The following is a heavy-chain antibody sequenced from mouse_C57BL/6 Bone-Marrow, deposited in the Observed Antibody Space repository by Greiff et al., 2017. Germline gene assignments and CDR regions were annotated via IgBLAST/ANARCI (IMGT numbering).Heavy chain of an antibody. CDR3: ARRGWYRFAY. Sequence: VQLVESGAELARPGASVKLSCKASGYTFTSYGISWVKQRTGQGLEWIGEIYPRSGNTYYNEKFKGKATLTADKSSSTAYMELRSLTSEDSAVYFCARRGWYRFAYWGQGTLVTVSA. V-gene: IGHV1-81*01. J-gene: IGHJ3*01. CDR2: IYPRSGNT. D-gene: IGHD1-1*02. CDR1: GYTFTSYG.